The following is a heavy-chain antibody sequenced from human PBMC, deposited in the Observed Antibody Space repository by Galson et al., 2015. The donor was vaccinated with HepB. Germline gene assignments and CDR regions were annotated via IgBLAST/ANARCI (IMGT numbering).Heavy chain of an antibody. D-gene: IGHD1-26*01. J-gene: IGHJ4*02. Sequence: SLRLSCAASGFTFSTYGMSWVRQAPGKGLEWVSAISGSGGSRNYADSVKGRFTISRDNSKNTVYLQMNSLRAEDTAVYYCAKVSGNYFLEYWGQGTLVTVSS. CDR1: GFTFSTYG. V-gene: IGHV3-23*01. CDR3: AKVSGNYFLEY. CDR2: ISGSGGSR.